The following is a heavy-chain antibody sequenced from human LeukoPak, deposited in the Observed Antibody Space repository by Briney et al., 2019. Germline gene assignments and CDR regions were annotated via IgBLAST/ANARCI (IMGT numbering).Heavy chain of an antibody. CDR1: GFTFSSYG. CDR3: ARGGGGWYYFDY. D-gene: IGHD3-16*01. CDR2: IWYDGSNK. V-gene: IGHV3-33*01. Sequence: GGSLRLSCAASGFTFSSYGMHWVRQAPGKGLEWVAVIWYDGSNKYYADSVKGRFTISRDSSKNTLYLQMNSLRAEDTAVYYCARGGGGWYYFDYWGQGTLVTVS. J-gene: IGHJ4*02.